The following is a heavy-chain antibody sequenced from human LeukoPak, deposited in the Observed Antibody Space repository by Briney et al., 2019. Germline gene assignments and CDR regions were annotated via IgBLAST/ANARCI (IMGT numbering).Heavy chain of an antibody. CDR2: ISYDGSNK. CDR3: ARAVRSSSWSWGMDV. D-gene: IGHD6-13*01. J-gene: IGHJ6*02. Sequence: PGGSLRLSCAASGFTFSSYAMHWVRQAPGKGLEWVAVISYDGSNKYYADSVKGRFTISRDNSKNTLYLQMNSLRAEDTAVYYCARAVRSSSWSWGMDVWGQGTTVTVSS. CDR1: GFTFSSYA. V-gene: IGHV3-30-3*01.